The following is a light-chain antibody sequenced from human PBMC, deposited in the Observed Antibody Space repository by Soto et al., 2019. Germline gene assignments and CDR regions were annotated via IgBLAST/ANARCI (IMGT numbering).Light chain of an antibody. Sequence: ERVMTQSPATLSVSPGERATLSCRASQSVGSNLAWYQQKPGQAPRLLIFGASSRATGVPTRFSGSRSGAEFTLTINSLQSEDFAVYYCQPYNNWPLTFGGGTKVDIK. J-gene: IGKJ4*01. CDR3: QPYNNWPLT. V-gene: IGKV3-15*01. CDR1: QSVGSN. CDR2: GAS.